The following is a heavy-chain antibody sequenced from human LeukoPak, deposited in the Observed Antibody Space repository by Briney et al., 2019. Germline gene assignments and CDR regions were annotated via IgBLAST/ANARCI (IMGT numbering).Heavy chain of an antibody. D-gene: IGHD6-19*01. V-gene: IGHV3-30*02. Sequence: GGSLRLSCAASGFTFSDYGMHWVRQAPGKGLEWVAFIRYDGSNKYYADSVKGRFTISRDNSKNTVYLQMNSLRAEDTAVYYCAKASSGGGYYYYYMDVWGKGTTVTVSS. CDR2: IRYDGSNK. CDR1: GFTFSDYG. J-gene: IGHJ6*03. CDR3: AKASSGGGYYYYYMDV.